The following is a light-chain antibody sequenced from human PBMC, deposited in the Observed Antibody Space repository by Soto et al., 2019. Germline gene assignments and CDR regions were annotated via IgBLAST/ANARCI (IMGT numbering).Light chain of an antibody. Sequence: DIQMTQSPSSLSASVGDRVTITCRASQSISNYLNWYQQKPGKAPRLLIYAASSLQSGVPSRFRGSGSGTDFTLTIISLQPEDFATYYCQQSYNTLLFTFGPGTKVDIK. V-gene: IGKV1-39*01. CDR1: QSISNY. J-gene: IGKJ3*01. CDR3: QQSYNTLLFT. CDR2: AAS.